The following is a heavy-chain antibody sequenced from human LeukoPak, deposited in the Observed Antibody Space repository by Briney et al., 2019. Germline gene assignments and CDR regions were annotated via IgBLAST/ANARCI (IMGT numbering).Heavy chain of an antibody. D-gene: IGHD6-19*01. CDR3: AKSLRVEVAGTYYVMDV. CDR1: GFTFSSYS. Sequence: GGSLRLSCAASGFTFSSYSMNWVRQAPGKGLEWVSSISSSSSYIYYADSVKGRFTISRDNSRNTLYLQMNSLRAEDTAVYYCAKSLRVEVAGTYYVMDVWGQGTTVTVSS. CDR2: ISSSSSYI. V-gene: IGHV3-21*04. J-gene: IGHJ6*02.